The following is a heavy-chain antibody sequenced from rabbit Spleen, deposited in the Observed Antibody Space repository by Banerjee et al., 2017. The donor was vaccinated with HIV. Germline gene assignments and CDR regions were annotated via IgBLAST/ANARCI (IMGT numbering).Heavy chain of an antibody. D-gene: IGHD6-1*01. J-gene: IGHJ4*01. V-gene: IGHV1S45*01. CDR2: INTATAKA. CDR1: GFSFSDRDV. CDR3: ARDRDSAGYAYRTHHFNL. Sequence: QEQLEESGGGLVKPEGSLTLTCKASGFSFSDRDVMCWVRQAPGKGLEWIACINTATAKAVYASWAKGRFTISRTSSTTVTLQMTSLTAADTATYFCARDRDSAGYAYRTHHFNLWGPGTLVTVS.